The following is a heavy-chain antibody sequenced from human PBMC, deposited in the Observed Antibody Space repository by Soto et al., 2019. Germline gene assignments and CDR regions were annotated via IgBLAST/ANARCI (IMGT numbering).Heavy chain of an antibody. J-gene: IGHJ4*02. V-gene: IGHV3-74*01. CDR1: GFTFSSYW. D-gene: IGHD1-26*01. CDR3: SRDATTGYSAAGDY. CDR2: INNDGSSR. Sequence: GGSLRLSCAASGFTFSSYWMHWVRQSPGKGLMWVSRINNDGSSRSYADSVKGRFTISRDNAKNTLYLQVNSLRAEDTAVYYCSRDATTGYSAAGDYWGQGKLVTVSS.